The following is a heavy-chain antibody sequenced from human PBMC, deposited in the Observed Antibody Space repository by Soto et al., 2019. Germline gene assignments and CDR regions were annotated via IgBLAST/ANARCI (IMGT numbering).Heavy chain of an antibody. CDR1: GFTFSYYS. CDR3: ARGQGTGLYGSRWSHRY. Sequence: EVQLVESGVGLVKPGGSLRLSCAASGFTFSYYSMNWVRQAPGKGLEWVSSISSSSTYINYADALKGRFSVSRDNSNNALFLFMNRLRAEDKAVYYRARGQGTGLYGSRWSHRYWGQGTLVTVSS. CDR2: ISSSSTYI. D-gene: IGHD6-13*01. J-gene: IGHJ4*02. V-gene: IGHV3-21*01.